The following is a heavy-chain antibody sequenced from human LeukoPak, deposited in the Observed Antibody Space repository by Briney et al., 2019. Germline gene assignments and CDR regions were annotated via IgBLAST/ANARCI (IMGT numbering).Heavy chain of an antibody. J-gene: IGHJ4*02. D-gene: IGHD6-13*01. CDR2: IYYSGST. CDR3: ARVYSSRSIDY. CDR1: GGSISSYY. V-gene: IGHV4-59*01. Sequence: SETLSLTCTVSGGSISSYYWIWIRQPPGKGLEWIGYIYYSGSTNYNPSLKSRVTISVDTSKNQFSLKLSSVTAADTAVYYCARVYSSRSIDYWGQGTLVTVSS.